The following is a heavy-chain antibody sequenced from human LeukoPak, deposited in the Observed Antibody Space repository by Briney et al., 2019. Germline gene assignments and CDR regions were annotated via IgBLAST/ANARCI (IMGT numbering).Heavy chain of an antibody. CDR1: GFTFSNYA. J-gene: IGHJ4*02. V-gene: IGHV3-30-3*01. CDR3: ASGYCTNDVCYTGGFDY. CDR2: ISYNGSSK. Sequence: QAGGSLRLSCAASGFTFSNYAMHWVRQAPGKGLDWVAVISYNGSSKYYADSVKGRFTIYRDNSKNTVYLQMNSLRAEDTAVYYCASGYCTNDVCYTGGFDYWGQGTLVTVSS. D-gene: IGHD2-8*01.